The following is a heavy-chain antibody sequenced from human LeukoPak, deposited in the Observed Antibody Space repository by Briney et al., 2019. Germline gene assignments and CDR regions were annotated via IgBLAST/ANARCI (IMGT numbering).Heavy chain of an antibody. V-gene: IGHV4-39*01. CDR1: GGSISSSSYY. D-gene: IGHD6-6*01. CDR3: ARRAPRAVVWFDP. Sequence: SETLSLTCTVSGGSISSSSYYWGWIRQPPGKGLEWIGSIYYSGSTYYNPSLKSRVTISVDTSKNQFSLKLSSVTAADTAVYYCARRAPRAVVWFDPWGQGTPVTVSS. J-gene: IGHJ5*02. CDR2: IYYSGST.